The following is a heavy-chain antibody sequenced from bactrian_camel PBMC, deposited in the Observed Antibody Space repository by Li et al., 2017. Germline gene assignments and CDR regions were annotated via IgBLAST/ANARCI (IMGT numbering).Heavy chain of an antibody. Sequence: QLVESGGGLVQPGGSLRLSCAASGFTFTNYWMHWVRQGPGKGLEWVSSSSSGAPSLVYADSVKGRFTISRDNAKNTVYLLMNSLKPEDTAVYYCVKPNPDARGGFDHWGQGTQVTVS. D-gene: IGHD1*01. J-gene: IGHJ4*01. V-gene: IGHV3S25*01. CDR3: VKPNPDARGGFDH. CDR1: GFTFTNYW. CDR2: SSSGAPSL.